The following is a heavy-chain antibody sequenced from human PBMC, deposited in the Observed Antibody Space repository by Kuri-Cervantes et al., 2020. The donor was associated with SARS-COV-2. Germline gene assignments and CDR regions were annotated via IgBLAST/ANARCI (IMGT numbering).Heavy chain of an antibody. CDR3: ASTPGYCSSTSCYFDYYYYMDV. J-gene: IGHJ6*03. Sequence: GSLRLSCTVSGGSISSYYWSWIRQPPGKGLEWIGYIYYSGGTNYNPSLKSRVTISVDTSKNQFSLKLSSVTAADTAVYYCASTPGYCSSTSCYFDYYYYMDVWGKGTTVTVSS. CDR1: GGSISSYY. CDR2: IYYSGGT. D-gene: IGHD2-2*01. V-gene: IGHV4-59*01.